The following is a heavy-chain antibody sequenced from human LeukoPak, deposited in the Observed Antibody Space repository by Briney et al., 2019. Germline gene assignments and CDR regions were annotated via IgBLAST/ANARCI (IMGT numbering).Heavy chain of an antibody. CDR3: AKDFNGYVSSFDY. D-gene: IGHD5-12*01. V-gene: IGHV3-9*01. CDR2: ISWNSGSI. CDR1: GFTFDDYA. Sequence: GRSLRLSCAASGFTFDDYAMHWVRQAPGKGLEWVSGISWNSGSIGYADSVKGRFTISRDNAKNSLYLQMNSLRAEDTALYYCAKDFNGYVSSFDYWGQGTLVTVSS. J-gene: IGHJ4*02.